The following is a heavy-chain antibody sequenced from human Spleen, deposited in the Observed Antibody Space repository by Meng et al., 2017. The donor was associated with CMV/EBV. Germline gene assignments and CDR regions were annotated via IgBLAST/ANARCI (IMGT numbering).Heavy chain of an antibody. CDR3: ARSYSSSSSGDFDY. V-gene: IGHV1-8*01. CDR1: GYTFTTYD. CDR2: MNPNSDNT. J-gene: IGHJ4*02. Sequence: ASVKVSCKASGYTFTTYDIHWVRQATGQGLEWMGWMNPNSDNTDYAQKFQGRATMTRNTSIRTAFMELSSLRSEDTAVYYCARSYSSSSSGDFDYWGQGTLVTVSS. D-gene: IGHD6-6*01.